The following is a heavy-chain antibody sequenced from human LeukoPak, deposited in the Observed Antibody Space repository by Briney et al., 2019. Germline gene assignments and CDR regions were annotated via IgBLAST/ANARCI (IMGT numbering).Heavy chain of an antibody. J-gene: IGHJ3*02. CDR1: GDSVSSNSAA. V-gene: IGHV6-1*01. Sequence: SQTLSLTCAISGDSVSSNSAAWNWIRQSPSRGLEWLGRTYYRSKLYNDYAVSVKSRITINPDTPKNQFSLHLNSVTPEDTAVYYCARDFIVVDAFDIWGQGTMVTVSS. CDR3: ARDFIVVDAFDI. CDR2: TYYRSKLYN. D-gene: IGHD3-16*02.